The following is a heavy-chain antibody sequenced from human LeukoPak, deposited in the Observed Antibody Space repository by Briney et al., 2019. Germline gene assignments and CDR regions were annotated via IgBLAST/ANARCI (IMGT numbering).Heavy chain of an antibody. CDR2: ISSSGSTI. J-gene: IGHJ4*02. V-gene: IGHV3-48*04. D-gene: IGHD5-12*01. CDR1: GFTFSSYA. Sequence: GGSLRLSCAASGFTFSSYAMSWVRQAPGKGLEWVSYISSSGSTIYYADSVKGRFTISRDNAKNSLYLQMNSLRAEDTAVYYCARDGVVATIDPLFDYWGQGTLVTVSS. CDR3: ARDGVVATIDPLFDY.